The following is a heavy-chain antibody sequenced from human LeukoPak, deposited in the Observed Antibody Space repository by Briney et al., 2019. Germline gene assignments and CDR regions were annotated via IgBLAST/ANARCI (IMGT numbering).Heavy chain of an antibody. V-gene: IGHV3-30-3*01. CDR3: ARESLNDYARD. CDR2: ISYDGSNK. J-gene: IGHJ4*02. D-gene: IGHD4-17*01. CDR1: GFTFSSYA. Sequence: GGSLRLSCAASGFTFSSYAMHWVRQAPGKGLEWVAVISYDGSNKYYADSVKGRFTISRDNSKNTLYLQMNSLRAEDTAVYYCARESLNDYARDWGQGTLVTVSS.